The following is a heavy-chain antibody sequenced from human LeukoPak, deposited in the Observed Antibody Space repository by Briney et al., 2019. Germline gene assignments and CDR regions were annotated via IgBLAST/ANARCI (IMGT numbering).Heavy chain of an antibody. CDR2: MNSNSGNT. V-gene: IGHV1-8*01. Sequence: GASVKVSCKASGYTFTNYDIMWVRQATGQGPEWMGWMNSNSGNTGYAQKFQGRVTMTRDTSINTAYMELHSLTSEDTAVYYCATGRVGTVVRGYLDYWGQGTLVTVSS. J-gene: IGHJ4*02. CDR3: ATGRVGTVVRGYLDY. D-gene: IGHD3-10*01. CDR1: GYTFTNYD.